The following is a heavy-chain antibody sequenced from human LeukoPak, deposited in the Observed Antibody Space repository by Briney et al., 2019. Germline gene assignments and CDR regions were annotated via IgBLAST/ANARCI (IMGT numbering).Heavy chain of an antibody. CDR2: INHGGST. J-gene: IGHJ6*02. CDR3: ARVAIFGVVINAMDV. Sequence: TSETLSLTCTVSGGSISSYYWSWVRQAPGKGLEWIGDINHGGSTNYNPSLRSRVTTSVDTSKNQFSLKLSSVTAADTAVYYCARVAIFGVVINAMDVWGQGITVTVSS. V-gene: IGHV4-34*01. D-gene: IGHD3-3*01. CDR1: GGSISSYY.